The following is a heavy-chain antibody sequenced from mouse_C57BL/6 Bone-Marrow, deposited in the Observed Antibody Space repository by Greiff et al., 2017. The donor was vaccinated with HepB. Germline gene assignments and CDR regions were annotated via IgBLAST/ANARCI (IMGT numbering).Heavy chain of an antibody. CDR2: IYPRSGNT. Sequence: ESGAELARPGASVKLSCKASGYTFTSYGISWVKQRTGQGLEWIGEIYPRSGNTYYNEKFKGKATLTADKSSSTAYMELRSLTSEDSAVYFCARGRYYGYYAIDYWGQGTSVTVSS. V-gene: IGHV1-81*01. CDR1: GYTFTSYG. D-gene: IGHD1-1*01. J-gene: IGHJ4*01. CDR3: ARGRYYGYYAIDY.